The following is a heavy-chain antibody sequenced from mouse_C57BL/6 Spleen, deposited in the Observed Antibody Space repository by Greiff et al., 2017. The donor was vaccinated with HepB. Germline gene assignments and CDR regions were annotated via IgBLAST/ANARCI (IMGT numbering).Heavy chain of an antibody. V-gene: IGHV1-81*01. CDR1: GYTFTSYG. D-gene: IGHD3-2*02. J-gene: IGHJ2*01. CDR2: IYPRSGNT. CDR3: ARGSGYLDY. Sequence: QVHVKQSGAELARPGASVKLSCKASGYTFTSYGISWVKQRTGQGLEWIGEIYPRSGNTYYNEKFKGKATLTADKSSSTAYMELRSLTSEDSAVYFCARGSGYLDYWGQGTTLTVSS.